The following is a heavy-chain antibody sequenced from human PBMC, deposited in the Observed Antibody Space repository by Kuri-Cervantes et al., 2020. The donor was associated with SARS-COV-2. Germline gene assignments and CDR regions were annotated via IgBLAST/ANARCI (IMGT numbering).Heavy chain of an antibody. J-gene: IGHJ4*02. V-gene: IGHV2-5*08. CDR1: GGSISSYSW. CDR3: AHSYRFLADY. CDR2: IYWDDDK. Sequence: TLSLTCTVSGGSISSYSWSWIRQPPGKALEWLALIYWDDDKRYSPSLKSRLTITKDTSKNQVVLTMTNMDPVDTATYYCAHSYRFLADYWGQGTLVTVSS. D-gene: IGHD3-3*01.